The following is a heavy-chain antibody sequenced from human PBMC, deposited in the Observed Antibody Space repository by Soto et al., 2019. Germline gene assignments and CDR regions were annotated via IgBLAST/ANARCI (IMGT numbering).Heavy chain of an antibody. CDR2: IGTAGDT. D-gene: IGHD3-16*01. J-gene: IGHJ4*02. Sequence: EVQLVESGGGLVQPGGSLRLSCAASGFTFSSYDMHWVRQATGKGLEWVSAIGTAGDTYYPGSVKGRFTISRENAKNSLYVQMNSLRAGDTAVYYCARGTLGYYFDYWGQGTLVTVSS. V-gene: IGHV3-13*04. CDR1: GFTFSSYD. CDR3: ARGTLGYYFDY.